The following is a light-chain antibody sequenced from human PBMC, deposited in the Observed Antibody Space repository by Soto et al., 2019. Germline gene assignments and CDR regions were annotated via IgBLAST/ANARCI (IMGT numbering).Light chain of an antibody. CDR1: QSVSSR. CDR2: GAS. J-gene: IGKJ5*01. CDR3: QQRSNWPPIT. V-gene: IGKV3-15*01. Sequence: EIVMTQSPATLSVSPWERVTLSCRASQSVSSRLAWYQQKPGQSPRLLIYGASTRATGIPARFSGSGSGTEFTLTISSLQSEDFGVYYCQQRSNWPPITFGQGTRLEIK.